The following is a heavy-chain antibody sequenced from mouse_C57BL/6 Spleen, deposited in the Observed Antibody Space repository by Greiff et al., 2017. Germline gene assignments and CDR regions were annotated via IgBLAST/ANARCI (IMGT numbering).Heavy chain of an antibody. Sequence: EVQAVESGRGLVKPGGSLKLSCAASGFTFSDYGMHRVRPAPEKGLEWVAYISSGSSTIYYADTVKGRFTISRDNAKNTLFLQVTSLISEDTAMYYCASKDYGSSYNGYFDVWGTGTTVTVSS. D-gene: IGHD1-1*01. J-gene: IGHJ1*03. CDR3: ASKDYGSSYNGYFDV. CDR1: GFTFSDYG. V-gene: IGHV5-17*01. CDR2: ISSGSSTI.